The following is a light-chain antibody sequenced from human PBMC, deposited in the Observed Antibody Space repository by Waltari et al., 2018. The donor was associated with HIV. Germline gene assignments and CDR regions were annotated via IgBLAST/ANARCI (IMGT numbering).Light chain of an antibody. J-gene: IGLJ1*01. CDR2: TNN. CDR1: SSNIGKNY. CDR3: AAWNDRLSGYV. Sequence: QSVLTQSPSASGTPGQRVTISCSGSSSNIGKNYVYWYQQLPGTAHKLLIYTNNQRPSWVPDRFSGSKSGTSASLAISGLRSEDEADYYCAAWNDRLSGYVFGTGTKVTV. V-gene: IGLV1-47*01.